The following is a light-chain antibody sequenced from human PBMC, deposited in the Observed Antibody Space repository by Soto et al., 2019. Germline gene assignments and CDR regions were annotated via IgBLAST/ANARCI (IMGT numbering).Light chain of an antibody. V-gene: IGLV2-14*01. J-gene: IGLJ1*01. CDR2: GVT. CDR1: SSDVGGYNY. CDR3: SSYTANRTYV. Sequence: QSVLTKPASVSWSPGQSVTISCTGTSSDVGGYNYVSWYQQLPGEAPKLIIYGVTDRPSGVSNRFSGSKSGNTASLTVSGLQDEDEGDYYCSSYTANRTYVFGTGTKLTVL.